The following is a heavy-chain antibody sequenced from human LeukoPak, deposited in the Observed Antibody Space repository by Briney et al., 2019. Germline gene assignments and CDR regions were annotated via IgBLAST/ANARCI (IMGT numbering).Heavy chain of an antibody. CDR3: ARDDGPGLIDY. V-gene: IGHV4-4*09. D-gene: IGHD3-16*01. CDR1: GGSIRRYY. Sequence: PSETLSLPCTVSGGSIRRYYWSWIRQPPGKGLEWIGYIYTSGSTNYNPSLKSRVTISVDTSKNQSSLKLSSVTAADTAVYYCARDDGPGLIDYWGQGTLVTVSS. J-gene: IGHJ4*02. CDR2: IYTSGST.